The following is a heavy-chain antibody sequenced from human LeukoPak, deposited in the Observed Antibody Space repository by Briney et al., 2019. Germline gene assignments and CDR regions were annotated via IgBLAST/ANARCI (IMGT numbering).Heavy chain of an antibody. V-gene: IGHV5-51*01. D-gene: IGHD3-16*02. CDR1: GYSFTSYW. Sequence: GESLKISCKGSGYSFTSYWIAWVRQMPGKGLERMGIIYLGDSATRYSTSFQAQVTISAAKSISTAYLQWSSLKASDTAMYYCARPQGSYRYTFGWFDPWGQGTLVTVSS. CDR2: IYLGDSAT. CDR3: ARPQGSYRYTFGWFDP. J-gene: IGHJ5*02.